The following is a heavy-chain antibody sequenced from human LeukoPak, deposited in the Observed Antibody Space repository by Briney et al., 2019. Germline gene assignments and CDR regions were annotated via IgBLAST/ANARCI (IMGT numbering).Heavy chain of an antibody. Sequence: GGSLRLSCAASGFTFSSYWMSWVRQAPGKGLEWVANIKQDGSEKYYVDSVKGRFTISRDNAKNSLYLQMNSLRAEDTAVYYCARDPHYDSSGPPDGGWGQGTLVTVSS. CDR2: IKQDGSEK. J-gene: IGHJ4*02. D-gene: IGHD3-22*01. CDR1: GFTFSSYW. CDR3: ARDPHYDSSGPPDGG. V-gene: IGHV3-7*01.